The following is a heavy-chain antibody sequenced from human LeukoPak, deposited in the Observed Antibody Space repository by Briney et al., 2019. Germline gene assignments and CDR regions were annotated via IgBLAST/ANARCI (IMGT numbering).Heavy chain of an antibody. D-gene: IGHD3-3*01. J-gene: IGHJ4*02. CDR1: GFTFSSYA. V-gene: IGHV3-23*01. CDR2: ISGSGGST. Sequence: GGSLRLSCAASGFTFSSYAMSWVRQAPGKGLEWDSAISGSGGSTYYADSVKGRFTISRDNSKNTLYLQMNSLRAEDTAVYYCATNRFILRFLEWLPGGDFDYWGQGTLVTVSS. CDR3: ATNRFILRFLEWLPGGDFDY.